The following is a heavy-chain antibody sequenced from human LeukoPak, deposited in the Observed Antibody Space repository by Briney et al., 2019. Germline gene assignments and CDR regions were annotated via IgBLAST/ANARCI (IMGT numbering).Heavy chain of an antibody. CDR1: GFTFRSNW. J-gene: IGHJ4*02. CDR2: IKPDGSVK. Sequence: GGSLRLSYAASGFTFRSNWMSGVRQVPGKGLEWVANIKPDGSVKQYAQSVKGRFAIPRDNNRNSLSLEMSSLRAEDTAVYYCASGSHCDFWGQGTLVTVSS. CDR3: ASGSHCDF. V-gene: IGHV3-7*01.